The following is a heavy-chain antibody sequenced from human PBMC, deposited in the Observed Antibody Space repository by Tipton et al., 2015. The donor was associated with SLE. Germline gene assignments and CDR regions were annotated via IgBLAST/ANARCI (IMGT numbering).Heavy chain of an antibody. CDR2: IYYTGTT. CDR3: ARGLNFGVVNNWFDP. V-gene: IGHV4-39*07. J-gene: IGHJ5*02. D-gene: IGHD3-3*01. CDR1: GDPISSSSYH. Sequence: LRLSCTVSGDPISSSSYHWGWIRQPPGKGLEWIGSIYYTGTTYYNPSLKSRVTITIDTSKDQFSLKVTSVTAADTALYYCARGLNFGVVNNWFDPWGQGTLVTVSS.